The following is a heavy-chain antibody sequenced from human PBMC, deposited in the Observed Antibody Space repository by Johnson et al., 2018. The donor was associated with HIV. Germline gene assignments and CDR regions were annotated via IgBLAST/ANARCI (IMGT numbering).Heavy chain of an antibody. CDR2: TRNKANSYTT. V-gene: IGHV3-72*01. Sequence: VQLVESWGGVVQPGRSLRLSCAASGFTFSSYAIHWVRQAPGKGLEWVGRTRNKANSYTTEYAASVKGRFTISRDDSKNSLYLQMNSLKTEDTAVYYCARGGYYDILTGYYALAAFDIWGQGTMVTVSS. J-gene: IGHJ3*02. CDR3: ARGGYYDILTGYYALAAFDI. D-gene: IGHD3-9*01. CDR1: GFTFSSYA.